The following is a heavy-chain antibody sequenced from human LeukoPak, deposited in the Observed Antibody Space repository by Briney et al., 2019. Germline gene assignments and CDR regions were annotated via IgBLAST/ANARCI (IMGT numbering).Heavy chain of an antibody. V-gene: IGHV3-23*01. CDR3: AKYFASGSYYKLPH. CDR1: GFTFSNYA. D-gene: IGHD3-10*01. Sequence: GGSLRLSCVASGFTFSNYAMNWVRQAPGKGLEWVSVSGSGGDTYYVDSVKGRFTISRDNSKNTLYLQMNSLRAEDTAVYYCAKYFASGSYYKLPHWGQGTLVTVSS. CDR2: SGSGGDT. J-gene: IGHJ1*01.